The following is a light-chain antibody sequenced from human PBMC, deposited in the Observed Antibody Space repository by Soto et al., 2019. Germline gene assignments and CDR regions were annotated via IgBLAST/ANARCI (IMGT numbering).Light chain of an antibody. V-gene: IGKV3-20*01. CDR1: QSIANS. J-gene: IGKJ1*01. CDR2: GAS. CDR3: QQYGSSGT. Sequence: EIVFTQSPGALTFSPGERASPSCRASQSIANSLDWYQQKPGQAPRLLIFGASNRATGIPDRFSGSGSGTDFTLTISRLEPEDFAVYYCQQYGSSGTFGQGTKVDIK.